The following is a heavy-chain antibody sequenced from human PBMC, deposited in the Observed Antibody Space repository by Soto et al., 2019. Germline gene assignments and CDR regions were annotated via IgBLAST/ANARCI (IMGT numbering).Heavy chain of an antibody. CDR2: IYYSGST. CDR3: ARDHRGYSYGTPLYYYYYGMDV. J-gene: IGHJ6*02. CDR1: GGSISSGGYY. Sequence: SETLSLTCTVSGGSISSGGYYWSWIRQHPGKGLEWIGYIYYSGSTYYNPSPKSRVTISVDTSKNQFSLKLSSVTAADTAVYYCARDHRGYSYGTPLYYYYYGMDVWGQGTTVTVSS. V-gene: IGHV4-31*03. D-gene: IGHD5-18*01.